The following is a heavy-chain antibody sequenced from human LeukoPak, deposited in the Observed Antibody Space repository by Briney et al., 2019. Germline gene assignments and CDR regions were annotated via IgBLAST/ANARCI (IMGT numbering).Heavy chain of an antibody. V-gene: IGHV4-59*08. CDR2: IYYSGSP. D-gene: IGHD1-26*01. CDR3: ARRTSSGSFLNWFDP. J-gene: IGHJ5*02. Sequence: PSETLSLTCTVSGGSMSSYYWSWIRQPPGKGLEWIGTIYYSGSPNYNPSLKSRVTISVDKSKNQFSLKLSSVTAADTAVYYCARRTSSGSFLNWFDPWGQGTLVTVSS. CDR1: GGSMSSYY.